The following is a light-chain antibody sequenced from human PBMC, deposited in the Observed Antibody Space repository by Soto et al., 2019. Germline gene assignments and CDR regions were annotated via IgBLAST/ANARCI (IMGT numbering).Light chain of an antibody. J-gene: IGLJ2*01. CDR2: DVR. Sequence: QSALTQPASVSGSPGQSITISCTGTSSDVGGYNYVSWYQQHPGKAPKLMIYDVRNRPSGVSNRFAGSKSGSTASLTISGLQADDEADYYGSSYTSSSTRVFGGGTKLTVL. CDR1: SSDVGGYNY. V-gene: IGLV2-14*01. CDR3: SSYTSSSTRV.